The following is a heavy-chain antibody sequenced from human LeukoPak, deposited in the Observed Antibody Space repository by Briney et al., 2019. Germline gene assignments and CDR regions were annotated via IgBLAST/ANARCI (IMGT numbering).Heavy chain of an antibody. CDR2: IIPILGIA. D-gene: IGHD4-4*01. CDR3: ARDNSVTLTWWFDP. Sequence: SVKVSCKASGGTFSSYAISWVRQAPGQGLEWMGRIIPILGIANYAQKFQGRVTITADKSTSTAYMELSSLRSEDTAVYYCARDNSVTLTWWFDPWGQGTLVTVSS. V-gene: IGHV1-69*04. CDR1: GGTFSSYA. J-gene: IGHJ5*02.